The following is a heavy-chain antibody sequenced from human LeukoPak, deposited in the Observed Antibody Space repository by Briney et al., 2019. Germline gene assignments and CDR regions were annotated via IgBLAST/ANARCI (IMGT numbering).Heavy chain of an antibody. Sequence: SETLSLTRTVSGGSISSYYWSWIRQPPGKGLEWIGYIYYSGSTNYNPSLKSRVTISVDTSKNQFSLKLSSVTAADTAVYYCARHVSAYYYDSSGYYLPHAFDIWGQGTMVTVSS. CDR3: ARHVSAYYYDSSGYYLPHAFDI. CDR2: IYYSGST. CDR1: GGSISSYY. V-gene: IGHV4-59*08. D-gene: IGHD3-22*01. J-gene: IGHJ3*02.